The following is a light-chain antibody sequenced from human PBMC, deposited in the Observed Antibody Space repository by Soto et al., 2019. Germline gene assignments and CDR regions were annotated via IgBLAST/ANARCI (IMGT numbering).Light chain of an antibody. CDR3: QRYGGTPYT. J-gene: IGKJ3*01. CDR1: QDISDY. Sequence: DIQMTQSPSSLSASIGDRVTITCRASQDISDYLAWYQQMPGKVPNLLIYAASTLQSGVPSRFSGSGSGTDFTRTISSLQSEDVATYYCQRYGGTPYTFGPGTKVDIK. CDR2: AAS. V-gene: IGKV1-27*01.